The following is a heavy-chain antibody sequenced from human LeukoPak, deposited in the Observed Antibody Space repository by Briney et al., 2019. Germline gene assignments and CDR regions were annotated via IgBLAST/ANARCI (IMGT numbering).Heavy chain of an antibody. Sequence: PGGSLRLSCAASGFTFRSYAMTWVRQAPGKGLEWVSAISGIGNSTYYVDSVKGRFTISRDNSKNTLYLQMNSLRAEDPAVYYRAKVLPGHYDFWRGYLDYWGREPWSPSPQ. CDR1: GFTFRSYA. J-gene: IGHJ4*02. V-gene: IGHV3-23*01. CDR2: ISGIGNST. D-gene: IGHD3-3*01. CDR3: AKVLPGHYDFWRGYLDY.